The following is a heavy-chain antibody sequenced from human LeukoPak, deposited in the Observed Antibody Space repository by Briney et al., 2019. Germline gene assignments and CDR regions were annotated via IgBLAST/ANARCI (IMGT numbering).Heavy chain of an antibody. CDR2: INAGNGNT. CDR1: GYTFTSYA. D-gene: IGHD3-10*01. J-gene: IGHJ4*02. V-gene: IGHV1-3*01. Sequence: ASVKVSCKASGYTFTSYAMHWVRQAPGRRLEWMGWINAGNGNTKYSQKFQGRVTITRDTSASTAYMELSSLRSEDTAVYYCARPPGSSYYFDYWGQGTLVTVSS. CDR3: ARPPGSSYYFDY.